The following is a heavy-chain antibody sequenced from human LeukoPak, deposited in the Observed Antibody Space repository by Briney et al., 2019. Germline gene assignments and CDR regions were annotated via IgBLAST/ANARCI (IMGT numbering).Heavy chain of an antibody. CDR2: ISYDGSNK. CDR1: GFTFSSYA. V-gene: IGHV3-30-3*01. CDR3: ARDSSSGYYGY. J-gene: IGHJ4*02. Sequence: GGSLRLSCAASGFTFSSYAMHWVRQAPGKGLEWVAVISYDGSNKYYADSVKGRFTISRDNSKNTLYLQMSSLRAEDTAVYYCARDSSSGYYGYWGQGTLVTVSS. D-gene: IGHD3-22*01.